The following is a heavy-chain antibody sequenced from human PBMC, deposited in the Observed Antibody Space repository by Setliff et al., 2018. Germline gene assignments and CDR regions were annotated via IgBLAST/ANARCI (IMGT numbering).Heavy chain of an antibody. Sequence: SETLSLTCAVYGGSFSGYYWNWISQAPGKGLEWIGEINHRGTTSYTPSLKGRVTISVDTSKNLFSLKLSSVTAADTAVYFCARGPRFDYESPTYRRRFDPWGQGTAVTVSS. J-gene: IGHJ5*02. CDR3: ARGPRFDYESPTYRRRFDP. V-gene: IGHV4-34*01. CDR1: GGSFSGYY. D-gene: IGHD3-22*01. CDR2: INHRGTT.